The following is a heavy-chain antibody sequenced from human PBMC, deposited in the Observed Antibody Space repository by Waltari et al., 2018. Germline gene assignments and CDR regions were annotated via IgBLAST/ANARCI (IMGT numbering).Heavy chain of an antibody. J-gene: IGHJ5*01. CDR3: ARLGGSRNNWFDS. V-gene: IGHV5-51*01. CDR1: GYSFTSYW. Sequence: EVQLVQSGAEVKKPGESLKISCKGSGYSFTSYWIGWVRQMSGKGLEWMGTIYPGYSDTSSSPSFQGQVTRSANKSISTAYRQWSSLKASDTAMYYCARLGGSRNNWFDSWGQGTPVTVSS. CDR2: IYPGYSDT. D-gene: IGHD1-26*01.